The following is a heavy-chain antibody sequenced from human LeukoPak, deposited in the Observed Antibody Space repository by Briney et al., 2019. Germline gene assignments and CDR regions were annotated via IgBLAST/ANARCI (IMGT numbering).Heavy chain of an antibody. V-gene: IGHV3-11*01. CDR2: ISSSGSTI. D-gene: IGHD4-17*01. Sequence: GGSLRLSCAASGFTFSDYYMSWIRRAPGKGLEWVSYISSSGSTIYYADSVKGRFTISRDNAKNSLYLQMNSLRAEDTAVYYCARRGLTTVTTRLNTRKYYYGMDVWGQGTTVTVSS. CDR3: ARRGLTTVTTRLNTRKYYYGMDV. CDR1: GFTFSDYY. J-gene: IGHJ6*02.